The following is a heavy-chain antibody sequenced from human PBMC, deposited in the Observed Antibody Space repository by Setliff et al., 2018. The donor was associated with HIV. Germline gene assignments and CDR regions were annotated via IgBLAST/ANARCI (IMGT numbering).Heavy chain of an antibody. CDR3: AKGGGLNFRWHDWFVKI. V-gene: IGHV5-51*01. CDR1: GCSFTSYW. J-gene: IGHJ4*03. CDR2: IYPDDSDT. D-gene: IGHD3-9*01. Sequence: PGESLKISCKGSGCSFTSYWIGWVRQMPGKGLEWMGMIYPDDSDTRYSPSFQGRVTISADKSKSTAYLQWSSLRASDTAMYYCAKGGGLNFRWHDWFVKIWGQGTPVTVSS.